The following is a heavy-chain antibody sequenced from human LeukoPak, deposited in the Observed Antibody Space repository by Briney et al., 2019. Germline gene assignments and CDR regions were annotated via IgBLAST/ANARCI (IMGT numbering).Heavy chain of an antibody. CDR1: GFTFSSYG. J-gene: IGHJ5*02. CDR3: ARLTPNWFDP. D-gene: IGHD3-16*01. Sequence: PGGSLRLSCAASGFTFSSYGMHWVRQAPGKGLERVAFIRYDGSNKYYADSVKGRFTISRDNSKNTLYLQMNSLRAEDTAVYYCARLTPNWFDPWGQGTLVTVSS. V-gene: IGHV3-30*02. CDR2: IRYDGSNK.